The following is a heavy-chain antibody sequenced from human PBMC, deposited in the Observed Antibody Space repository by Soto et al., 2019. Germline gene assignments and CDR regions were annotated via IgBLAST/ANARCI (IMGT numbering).Heavy chain of an antibody. D-gene: IGHD6-19*01. CDR2: LNPNSGDT. V-gene: IGHV1-8*01. J-gene: IGHJ4*02. CDR1: GYTFSSYD. CDR3: ATSGGGWYLY. Sequence: QVQLVQSGAEVKKPGASVKVSCKASGYTFSSYDINWVRQAIGQGLEWMGWLNPNSGDTGYAQKFQGRVTLTRNTCINTAYIELSSLTSVDTAVYYCATSGGGWYLYWGQGTLVTVSS.